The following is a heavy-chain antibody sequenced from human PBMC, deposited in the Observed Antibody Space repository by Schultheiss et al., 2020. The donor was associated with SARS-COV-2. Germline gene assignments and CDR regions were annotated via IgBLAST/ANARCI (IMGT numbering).Heavy chain of an antibody. CDR2: ISAYNGYT. D-gene: IGHD6-13*01. V-gene: IGHV1-18*01. CDR1: GYTFTSYG. Sequence: ASVKVSCKASGYTFTSYGISWVRQAPGQGLEWMGWISAYNGYTNYAQRLQGRVTMTTDTSTSTAYMELRSLRSDDTAVYYCARDLMDSSRWYESPPPFDYWGQGTLVTVSS. J-gene: IGHJ4*02. CDR3: ARDLMDSSRWYESPPPFDY.